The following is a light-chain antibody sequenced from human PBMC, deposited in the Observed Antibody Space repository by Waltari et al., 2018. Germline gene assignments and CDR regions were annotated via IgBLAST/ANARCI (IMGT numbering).Light chain of an antibody. CDR1: QGISSN. V-gene: IGKV3-15*01. CDR3: QHYNNWPPVYT. Sequence: DMVMTQSPATLSLSPGDRATIPCRASQGISSNLAWYQHRPGQAPRLLMYGTSTRATGIPARFSGSGSGTEFTLTISSLQSEDSAVYYCQHYNNWPPVYTFGRGTNLEIK. CDR2: GTS. J-gene: IGKJ2*01.